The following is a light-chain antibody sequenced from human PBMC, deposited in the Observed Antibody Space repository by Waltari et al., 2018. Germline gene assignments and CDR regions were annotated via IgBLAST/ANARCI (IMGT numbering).Light chain of an antibody. V-gene: IGKV3-11*01. CDR3: QQRSKWPYT. CDR2: DAS. J-gene: IGKJ2*01. CDR1: QSISSY. Sequence: EIVLTQSPATLSLSPGERATLSCRASQSISSYLAWYQKKPGQAPRLLIYDASNRATGIPARFSGIWSGTDFTLTSISLEPEDFAVYYCQQRSKWPYTLGQGTKLEI.